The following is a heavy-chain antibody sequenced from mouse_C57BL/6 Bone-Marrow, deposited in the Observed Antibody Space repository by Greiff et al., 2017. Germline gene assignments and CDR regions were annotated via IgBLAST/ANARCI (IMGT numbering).Heavy chain of an antibody. CDR1: GYTFTNYW. V-gene: IGHV1-63*01. Sequence: QVQLQHSGAELVRPGTSVKMSCKASGYTFTNYWIGWAKQRPGHGLEWIGDIYPGGGYTNSNEKFKGKATRTADKFCSTAYMQFSSRTSEDSAIYYCARGNYYGSSYKYFGVWGTGTTVNVSS. D-gene: IGHD1-1*01. J-gene: IGHJ1*03. CDR3: ARGNYYGSSYKYFGV. CDR2: IYPGGGYT.